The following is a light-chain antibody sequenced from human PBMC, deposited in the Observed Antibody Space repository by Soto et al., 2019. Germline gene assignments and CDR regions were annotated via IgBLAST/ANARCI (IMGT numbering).Light chain of an antibody. CDR2: EVT. CDR1: SSDFGGYNY. Sequence: QSALTQPPSASGSPGQSVTISCTGTSSDFGGYNYVSWYQQHPGKAPKLVIYEVTKRPSGVPDRFSGSKSGNTASLTVSGLQAEGGGGGGGGSYVGSMVFGGGTKLSVL. J-gene: IGLJ2*01. CDR3: GSYVGSMV. V-gene: IGLV2-8*01.